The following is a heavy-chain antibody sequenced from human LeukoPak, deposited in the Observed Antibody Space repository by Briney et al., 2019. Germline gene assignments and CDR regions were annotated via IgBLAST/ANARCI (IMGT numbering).Heavy chain of an antibody. CDR1: GYTFTGYY. CDR2: INPSSGGT. D-gene: IGHD3-10*01. CDR3: VRDVETRSMVRDY. V-gene: IGHV1-2*02. Sequence: GASVKVSCKASGYTFTGYYMHWVRQAHGQGLEWMGWINPSSGGTNYAQKFQGRVTMTRDTSISTAYMELSRLTSDDTAVYYCVRDVETRSMVRDYWGQGTLVTVSS. J-gene: IGHJ4*02.